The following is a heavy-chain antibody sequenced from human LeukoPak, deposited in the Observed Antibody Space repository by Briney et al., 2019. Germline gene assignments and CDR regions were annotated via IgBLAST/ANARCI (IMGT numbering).Heavy chain of an antibody. V-gene: IGHV3-23*01. J-gene: IGHJ4*02. Sequence: GGSLRLSCAASGFTFSRYVMNWVRQAPGKGLEWVSAISVSGDRAYYADSVKGRFTISRDNAKSTLYLQMNSLRVEDTAIYFCAKPLHDHDIYDSWGQGTLVTVSS. CDR2: ISVSGDRA. CDR3: AKPLHDHDIYDS. D-gene: IGHD3-9*01. CDR1: GFTFSRYV.